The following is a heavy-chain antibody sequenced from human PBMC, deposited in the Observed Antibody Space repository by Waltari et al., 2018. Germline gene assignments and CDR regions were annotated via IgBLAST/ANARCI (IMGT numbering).Heavy chain of an antibody. CDR1: GFPFRRFW. V-gene: IGHV3-7*01. CDR2: IGPDGSDK. Sequence: EAQLVQSGGGLVQPGGSRTLPGAASGFPFRRFWMTWIRQAPGQGLQWVAHIGPDGSDKYYVDSVKGRFTISRDNAENSLLLQMSSLRVEDTALYYCVGWNDPINSWGQGTLVAVSS. D-gene: IGHD1-1*01. J-gene: IGHJ4*02. CDR3: VGWNDPINS.